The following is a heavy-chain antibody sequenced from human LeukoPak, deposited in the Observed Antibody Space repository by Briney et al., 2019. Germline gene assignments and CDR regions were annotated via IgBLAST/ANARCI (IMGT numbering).Heavy chain of an antibody. CDR1: GFTFSSYG. CDR3: AKGVEDYGGRSYY. V-gene: IGHV3-30*18. D-gene: IGHD4-23*01. CDR2: ISYDGSNK. Sequence: QPGRSLRLSCAASGFTFSSYGMHWVRQAPGKGLEWVAVISYDGSNKYYADSVKGRFTISRDNSKNTLYLQMNSLRAEDTAVYYCAKGVEDYGGRSYYWGQGTLVTVSS. J-gene: IGHJ4*02.